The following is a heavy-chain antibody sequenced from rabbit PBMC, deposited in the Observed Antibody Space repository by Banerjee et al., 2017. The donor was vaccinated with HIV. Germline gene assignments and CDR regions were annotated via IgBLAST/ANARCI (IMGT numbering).Heavy chain of an antibody. J-gene: IGHJ4*01. D-gene: IGHD6-1*01. Sequence: QEQLVESGGGLVQPEGSLTLTCTASGFSFSSSYDICWVRQAPGKGLEWIGCINPGTGSAYYASWVNGRFTISRSTSLNTVDLRMTSLTAADTATYFCARDLYAGYGYAFNLWGPGTLVTVS. V-gene: IGHV1S43*01. CDR1: GFSFSSSYD. CDR3: ARDLYAGYGYAFNL. CDR2: INPGTGSA.